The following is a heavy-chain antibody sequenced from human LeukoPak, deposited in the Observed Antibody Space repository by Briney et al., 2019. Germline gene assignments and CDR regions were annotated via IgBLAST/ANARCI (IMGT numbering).Heavy chain of an antibody. CDR2: IYYSGNT. V-gene: IGHV4-59*12. D-gene: IGHD4-17*01. J-gene: IGHJ4*02. CDR1: GGSINTNY. Sequence: SETLSLTCTVSGGSINTNYWTWIRQPPGKGLEWIGYIYYSGNTNYNPSLKTRVTISVDKSKNQFSLKLSSVTAADTAVYYCARASHDYGDYSHFDYWGQGTLVTVSS. CDR3: ARASHDYGDYSHFDY.